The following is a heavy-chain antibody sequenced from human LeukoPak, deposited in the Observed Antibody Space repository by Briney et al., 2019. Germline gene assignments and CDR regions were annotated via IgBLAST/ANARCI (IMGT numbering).Heavy chain of an antibody. V-gene: IGHV4-61*01. J-gene: IGHJ5*02. CDR2: IYYSGGT. CDR1: GGSVSSGSYY. CDR3: ARVSSTSCYIGGWFDP. D-gene: IGHD2-2*02. Sequence: SETLSLTCTVSGGSVSSGSYYWSWIRQPPGKGLEWIGYIYYSGGTNYNPSLKSRVTISVDTSKNQFSLKLSSVTAADTAVYYCARVSSTSCYIGGWFDPWGQGTLVTVSS.